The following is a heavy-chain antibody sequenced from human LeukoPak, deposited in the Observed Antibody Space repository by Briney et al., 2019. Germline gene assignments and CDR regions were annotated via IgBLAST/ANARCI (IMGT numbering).Heavy chain of an antibody. J-gene: IGHJ4*02. CDR2: ISGSGGRT. V-gene: IGHV3-23*01. CDR1: GFTFSSYA. D-gene: IGHD2-2*01. CDR3: AKDLAEYCNSTSCYAFDY. Sequence: PGGSLRLSCAASGFTFSSYAMSWVRQAPGKGLEWVSVISGSGGRTYYADSVKGRFTISRDNSKNTLYLQMDSLRAEDTAVYYCAKDLAEYCNSTSCYAFDYWGQGTLVTVSS.